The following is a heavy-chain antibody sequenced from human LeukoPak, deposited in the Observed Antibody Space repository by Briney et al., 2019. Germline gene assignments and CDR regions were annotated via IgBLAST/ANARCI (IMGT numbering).Heavy chain of an antibody. J-gene: IGHJ4*02. Sequence: SETLSLTCAVSGDSISSSYWSWIRQPPGKRLEWVGYVHYTGKTNYNPSLNNRATISVDMSKNQFSLTLTSVTVADTAMYYCARGYYDRSGSSNPFDSWGQGTLVTVSA. D-gene: IGHD3-22*01. CDR1: GDSISSSY. CDR3: ARGYYDRSGSSNPFDS. CDR2: VHYTGKT. V-gene: IGHV4-59*01.